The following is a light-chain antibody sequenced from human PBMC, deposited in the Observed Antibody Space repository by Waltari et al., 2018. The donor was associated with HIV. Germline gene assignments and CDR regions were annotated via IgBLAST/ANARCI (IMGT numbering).Light chain of an antibody. CDR2: FNN. Sequence: QSLLTHPLSVSGAPGPHVTIPSTGSSSNIGAHDDIHWYQQLPATAPKLLVYFNNNRPAGVPDRFSGSKSGTSASLAITGLQAEDEADYYCQSYDSRVFGGGTKLTVL. V-gene: IGLV1-40*01. J-gene: IGLJ3*02. CDR3: QSYDSRV. CDR1: SSNIGAHDD.